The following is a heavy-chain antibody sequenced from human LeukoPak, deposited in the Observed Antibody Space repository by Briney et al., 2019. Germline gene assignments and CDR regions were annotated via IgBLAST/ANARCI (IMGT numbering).Heavy chain of an antibody. CDR3: AKVSSSSSWYYFDY. V-gene: IGHV3-23*01. D-gene: IGHD6-13*01. CDR2: ISGSGGST. J-gene: IGHJ4*02. Sequence: GGSLRLSCAASGFTFSSYAVNWVRQAPGKGLEWVSAISGSGGSTYYADSVEGRFTISRDNSRNTLYLQMNSLRAEDTAVYYCAKVSSSSSWYYFDYWGRGTLVTVSS. CDR1: GFTFSSYA.